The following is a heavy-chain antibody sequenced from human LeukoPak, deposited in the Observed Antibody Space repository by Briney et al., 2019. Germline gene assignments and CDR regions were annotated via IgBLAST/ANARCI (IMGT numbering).Heavy chain of an antibody. J-gene: IGHJ3*02. CDR2: ISYDGSNK. V-gene: IGHV3-30-3*01. Sequence: GGSLRLSCAASGFTFSSYAMHWVRQAPGKGLEWVAVISYDGSNKYYADSVKGRFTISRDNSKNTLYLQMNSLRAEDTAVYYCARAADAIDIWGQGTMVTVSS. CDR1: GFTFSSYA. CDR3: ARAADAIDI.